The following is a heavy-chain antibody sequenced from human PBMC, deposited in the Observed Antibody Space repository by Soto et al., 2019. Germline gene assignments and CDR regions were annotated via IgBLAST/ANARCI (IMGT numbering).Heavy chain of an antibody. V-gene: IGHV3-7*01. D-gene: IGHD3-16*01. CDR2: INQGGSEK. J-gene: IGHJ3*02. Sequence: EVQLVESGGGLVQPGGSLRLSCEASGFIFSDYWMNWVRQAPGKGLEWVANINQGGSEKYYVDSVKGRFTISRDNAKNSLYLQMDSLRFEDTAVYYCARDHHDTWGGSDALDIWGQGTMVIVSS. CDR1: GFIFSDYW. CDR3: ARDHHDTWGGSDALDI.